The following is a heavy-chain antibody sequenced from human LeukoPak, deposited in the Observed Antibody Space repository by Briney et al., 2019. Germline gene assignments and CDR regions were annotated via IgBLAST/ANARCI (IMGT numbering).Heavy chain of an antibody. D-gene: IGHD3-10*01. V-gene: IGHV3-21*06. J-gene: IGHJ4*02. Sequence: PGGSLRLSCAASGFTFSTFAMHWVRLSPGKGLEGVSSITGSGPYILYAVSVKHRFTISSDNTKNLLYLEMNSLRAEDTAMYFCVRDVGAVRGEVYFDYWGQGTLVTVSS. CDR1: GFTFSTFA. CDR3: VRDVGAVRGEVYFDY. CDR2: ITGSGPYI.